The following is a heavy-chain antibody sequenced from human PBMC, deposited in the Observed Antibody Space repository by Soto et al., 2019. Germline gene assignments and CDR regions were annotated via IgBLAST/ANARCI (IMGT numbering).Heavy chain of an antibody. J-gene: IGHJ4*02. CDR1: GFTFSNAW. V-gene: IGHV3-15*01. Sequence: EVQLVESGGGLVKPGGSLRLSCAASGFTFSNAWMSWVRQAPGKGLEWVGRIKSKTDGGTTDYAAPVKGRITISRDDSKNTLYLQMNSLKTADTAVYYCTTDFYDPSCSGGSCRVDYWGQGTLVTVSS. CDR3: TTDFYDPSCSGGSCRVDY. CDR2: IKSKTDGGTT. D-gene: IGHD2-15*01.